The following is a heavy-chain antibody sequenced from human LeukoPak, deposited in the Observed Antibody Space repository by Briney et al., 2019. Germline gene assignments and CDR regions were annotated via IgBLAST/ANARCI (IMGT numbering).Heavy chain of an antibody. CDR1: ASDFSTSW. CDR3: ARDKYYHIDV. J-gene: IGHJ6*03. Sequence: GGSLRLSCVASASDFSTSWMHWVRQAPGKGLVWVSRITSDGSSTIYADSVKGRFTISRDNTKNLLYLQMNNLRVEDTAVYYCARDKYYHIDVWGKGTTVIISS. V-gene: IGHV3-74*01. CDR2: ITSDGSST.